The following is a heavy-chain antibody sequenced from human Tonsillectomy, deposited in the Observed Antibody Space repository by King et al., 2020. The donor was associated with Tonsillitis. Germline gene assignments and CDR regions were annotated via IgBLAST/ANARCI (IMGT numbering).Heavy chain of an antibody. D-gene: IGHD3-9*01. CDR3: ARRPYDILTGGFDY. CDR2: IYYSRNT. J-gene: IGHJ4*02. V-gene: IGHV4-39*01. CDR1: GGSISSSYY. Sequence: QLQESGPGLVKPSETLSLTCSVSGGSISSSYYWGWIRQPPGKGLEWIGSIYYSRNTYYSPSLKSRVTISVDTSKNQFSLKLSSMTAADTAVYYCARRPYDILTGGFDYWGQGTLVTVSS.